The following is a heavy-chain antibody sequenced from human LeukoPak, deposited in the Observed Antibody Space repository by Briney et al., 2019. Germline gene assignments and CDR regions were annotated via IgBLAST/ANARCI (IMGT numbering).Heavy chain of an antibody. CDR3: ARGTYSSGWSTFDY. D-gene: IGHD6-19*01. V-gene: IGHV4-4*07. CDR1: GGSISSYY. CDR2: IYTSGST. J-gene: IGHJ4*02. Sequence: SETLSLTCTVSGGSISSYYWSWIRQPAGKGLEWIGRIYTSGSTNYNPSLKSRVTMSVDTSKNQFSLKLSSVTAADTAVYYCARGTYSSGWSTFDYWGQGTLVNVSS.